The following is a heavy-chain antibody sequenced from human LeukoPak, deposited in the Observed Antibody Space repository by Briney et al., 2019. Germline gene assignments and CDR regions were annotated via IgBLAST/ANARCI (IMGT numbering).Heavy chain of an antibody. CDR2: ISGSGGST. Sequence: GGSLRLSCAASGFTVSSNYMSWVRQAPGKGLEWVSAISGSGGSTYYADSVKGRFTISRDNSKNTLYLQMNSLRAEDTAVYYCAKDWSPVGAMDLLDYWGQGTLVTVSS. CDR1: GFTVSSNY. D-gene: IGHD1-26*01. V-gene: IGHV3-23*01. J-gene: IGHJ4*02. CDR3: AKDWSPVGAMDLLDY.